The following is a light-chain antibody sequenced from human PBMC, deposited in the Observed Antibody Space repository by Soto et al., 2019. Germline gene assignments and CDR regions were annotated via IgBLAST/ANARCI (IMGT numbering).Light chain of an antibody. J-gene: IGKJ4*01. Sequence: EIVLTQSPATLSLSTGERATLSCRASQSVSSYLAWYQQEPGQAPRLLIYDASNRATGIPARFSGSGSGTDFTLTISSLEPEDFAIYYCQQRSNWPPVTFGGGTKVEIK. CDR2: DAS. CDR3: QQRSNWPPVT. V-gene: IGKV3-11*01. CDR1: QSVSSY.